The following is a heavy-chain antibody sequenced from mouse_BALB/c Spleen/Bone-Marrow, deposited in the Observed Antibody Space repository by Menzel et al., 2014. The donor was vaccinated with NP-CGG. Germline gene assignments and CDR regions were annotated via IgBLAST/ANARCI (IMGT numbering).Heavy chain of an antibody. J-gene: IGHJ1*03. CDR3: TRITTVVRYFDV. Sequence: LMESGAELARPGASVKMSCKASGYTFTTYTIHWVKQRPGQGLEWIGYINPSSGYANYNQNFKDKATLAADKSSSTAYMQLSSLTSEDSAVYYCTRITTVVRYFDVWGTGTTVTVSS. V-gene: IGHV1-4*01. CDR1: GYTFTTYT. D-gene: IGHD1-1*01. CDR2: INPSSGYA.